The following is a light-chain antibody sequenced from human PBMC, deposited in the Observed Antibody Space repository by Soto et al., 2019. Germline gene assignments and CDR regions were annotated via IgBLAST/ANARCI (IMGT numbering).Light chain of an antibody. Sequence: QAVVTQPPSVSGAPGQRVTISCTGSTSNIGAGYEVHWYQQVPGTAPKLLVSGHNNRPAEVPDRFFGSKSGTSASLTITGLLAEGEADYYCQSFDSSLGGSGVFGGGTKLTVL. CDR2: GHN. CDR1: TSNIGAGYE. V-gene: IGLV1-40*01. J-gene: IGLJ3*02. CDR3: QSFDSSLGGSGV.